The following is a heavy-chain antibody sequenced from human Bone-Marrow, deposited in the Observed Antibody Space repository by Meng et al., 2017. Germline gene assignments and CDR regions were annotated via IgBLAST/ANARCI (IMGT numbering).Heavy chain of an antibody. CDR3: ARDEDISAAGKLFGDY. J-gene: IGHJ4*02. V-gene: IGHV1-2*06. D-gene: IGHD6-13*01. CDR2: INPKSGDT. Sequence: QVRLVQSGAEVKKPGASVKVSCKASGYTFPDYWLHRVRRAPGQGLECMGRINPKSGDTHYAQRFQGRVTMTGDTSISTAYMELSGLRSDDTARYYCARDEDISAAGKLFGDYWGQGTLVTVSS. CDR1: GYTFPDYW.